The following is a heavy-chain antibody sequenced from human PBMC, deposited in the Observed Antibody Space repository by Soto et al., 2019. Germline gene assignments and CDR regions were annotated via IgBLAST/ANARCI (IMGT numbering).Heavy chain of an antibody. CDR3: ARRRLSTGTDYFDY. Sequence: SVKVSCKASGYTFNDYFLHCVRQAPGQGLEWMGSINPNSGDTDYAQRFQGRVTLTRDTSIRTVYMELSRLRSDDTAVYYCARRRLSTGTDYFDYWGQGTLVTVSS. J-gene: IGHJ4*02. V-gene: IGHV1-2*02. D-gene: IGHD1-1*01. CDR2: INPNSGDT. CDR1: GYTFNDYF.